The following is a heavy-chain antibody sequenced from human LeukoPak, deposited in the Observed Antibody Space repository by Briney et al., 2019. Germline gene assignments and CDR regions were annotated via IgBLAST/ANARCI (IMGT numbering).Heavy chain of an antibody. V-gene: IGHV4-61*01. J-gene: IGHJ4*02. CDR1: GGSVSSSGSYY. D-gene: IGHD3-10*01. Sequence: SETLSLTRTVSGGSVSSSGSYYWSWIRQPPGKGLEWIGYIYYSGSTNYNPSLESRVTISVDTSKNQFSLKLSSVTAADTAVYYCAKARGVRGVIDYWGQGTLVTVSS. CDR3: AKARGVRGVIDY. CDR2: IYYSGST.